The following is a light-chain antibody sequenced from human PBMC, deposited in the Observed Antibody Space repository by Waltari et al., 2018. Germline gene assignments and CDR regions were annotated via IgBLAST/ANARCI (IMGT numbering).Light chain of an antibody. Sequence: QSALTPPASVSGSPGQSIPISCTGTSSYVGGYNYVSWYQHHPGKAPKLMIYEVSNRPSGVSNRFSGSKSGNTASLTISGLQAEDEADYYCSSYTSSSTPVVFGGGTKLTVL. CDR1: SSYVGGYNY. V-gene: IGLV2-14*01. CDR3: SSYTSSSTPVV. J-gene: IGLJ2*01. CDR2: EVS.